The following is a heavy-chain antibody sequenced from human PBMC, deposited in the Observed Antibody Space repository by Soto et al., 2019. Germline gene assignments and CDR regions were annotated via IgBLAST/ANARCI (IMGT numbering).Heavy chain of an antibody. D-gene: IGHD3-3*01. CDR1: GCSISGYY. CDR2: IYYSGST. J-gene: IGHJ6*02. V-gene: IGHV4-59*01. CDR3: ARALGFLEWSTSRYYYYGMDV. Sequence: PSETLCLTCTVSGCSISGYYWSWVRQPPGKGLEWIGYIYYSGSTNYSPSLKSRVTISVDTSKNQFSLKLSSVTAADTAVYYCARALGFLEWSTSRYYYYGMDVWGQGTTVTVSS.